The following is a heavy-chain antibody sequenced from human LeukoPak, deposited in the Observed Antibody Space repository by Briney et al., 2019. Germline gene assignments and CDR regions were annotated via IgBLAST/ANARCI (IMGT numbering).Heavy chain of an antibody. D-gene: IGHD3-3*01. CDR2: IYYSGST. CDR1: SGSISSSSYY. J-gene: IGHJ4*02. Sequence: SETLSLTCTVSSGSISSSSYYLGWIRQPPGKGLEWIGSIYYSGSTYYNPSLKSRVTISVDTSKNQFSLKLSSVTAADTAVYYCARQGDFWSGYAPSFDYWGQGTLVTVSS. V-gene: IGHV4-39*01. CDR3: ARQGDFWSGYAPSFDY.